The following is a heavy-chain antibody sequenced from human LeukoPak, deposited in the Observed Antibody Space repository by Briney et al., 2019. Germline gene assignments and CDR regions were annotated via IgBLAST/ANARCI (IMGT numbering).Heavy chain of an antibody. J-gene: IGHJ5*02. CDR1: GGTFSSYA. Sequence: SVKVSCKASGGTFSSYAISWVRQAPGQGLEWMGGIIPIFGTANYAQKFQGRVTMTEDTSTDTAYMELSSLRSEDTAVYYCATDPHDILSRRGWFDPWGQGTLVTVSS. V-gene: IGHV1-69*06. CDR3: ATDPHDILSRRGWFDP. CDR2: IIPIFGTA. D-gene: IGHD3-9*01.